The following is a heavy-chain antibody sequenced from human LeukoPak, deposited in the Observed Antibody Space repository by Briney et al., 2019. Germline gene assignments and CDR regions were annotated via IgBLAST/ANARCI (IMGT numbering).Heavy chain of an antibody. CDR1: GFTFSSYW. CDR3: ARESAVAGPDY. D-gene: IGHD6-19*01. J-gene: IGHJ4*02. V-gene: IGHV3-74*01. CDR2: INSDGSIT. Sequence: PGGSLRLSCAASGFTFSSYWMHCVRQVPGKGLVWVSRINSDGSITSYADSVKGRFTISRDNAKNTLYLQMNSLRTEDTAVYYCARESAVAGPDYWGQGTLVTVSS.